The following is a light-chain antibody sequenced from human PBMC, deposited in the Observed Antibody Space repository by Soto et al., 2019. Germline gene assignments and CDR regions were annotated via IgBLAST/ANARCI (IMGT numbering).Light chain of an antibody. Sequence: QSVLTQPAYVSGSTGQSITISCTGTSRDVGGYNYVSWYQQHPGKAPKLRIYDVSNRPSGVSNRFSGSKSGNTASLTISGLQAEDEADYYCSSYTSSSIHYVFGTGTKVTVL. CDR1: SRDVGGYNY. V-gene: IGLV2-14*01. CDR2: DVS. CDR3: SSYTSSSIHYV. J-gene: IGLJ1*01.